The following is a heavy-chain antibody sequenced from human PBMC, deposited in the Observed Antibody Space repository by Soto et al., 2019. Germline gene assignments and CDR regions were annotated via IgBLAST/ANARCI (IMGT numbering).Heavy chain of an antibody. CDR2: IVPNVGTV. CDR3: ARRDTSGFLRYFDN. V-gene: IGHV1-69*06. Sequence: QMQLVLSGAEVKKPGSSVKVSCKASGGTLSSFINYPINWVRQAPGQGLEWMGGIVPNVGTVNYAQKFQGRVTITADKSTGTAYMEVSSLRSEDTALYYCARRDTSGFLRYFDNWGQGTLVTVSS. CDR1: GGTLSSFINYP. J-gene: IGHJ4*02. D-gene: IGHD3-3*01.